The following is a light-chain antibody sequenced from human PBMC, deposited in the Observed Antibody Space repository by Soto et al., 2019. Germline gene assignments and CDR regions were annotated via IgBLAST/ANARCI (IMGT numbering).Light chain of an antibody. CDR3: QQYNNWRKT. Sequence: EIVMTQSPATLSVAPGERATLSCRASQSVSSNLSWYQQKPGQAPRLIIYGASTRATGIPARFSGSGSGTAFTLTISSMQSEDFAVYYCQQYNNWRKTFGQGTQVEI. V-gene: IGKV3-15*01. CDR2: GAS. CDR1: QSVSSN. J-gene: IGKJ1*01.